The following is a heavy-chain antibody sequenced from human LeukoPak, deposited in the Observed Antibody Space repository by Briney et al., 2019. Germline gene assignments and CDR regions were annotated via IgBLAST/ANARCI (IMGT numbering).Heavy chain of an antibody. Sequence: PGGSLRLSCAASGFTFSDYYMSWIRQAPGKGLEWVSYISSSGSTIYHADSVKGRFTISRDNAKNSLYLQMNSLRAEDTAVYYCARGLITIFGVVTYSMDYWGQGTLVTVSS. J-gene: IGHJ4*02. V-gene: IGHV3-11*04. CDR1: GFTFSDYY. CDR3: ARGLITIFGVVTYSMDY. CDR2: ISSSGSTI. D-gene: IGHD3-3*01.